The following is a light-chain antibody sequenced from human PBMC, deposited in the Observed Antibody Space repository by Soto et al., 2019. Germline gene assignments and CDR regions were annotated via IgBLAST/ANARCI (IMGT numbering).Light chain of an antibody. CDR1: SSNIGGNS. Sequence: QSVLTQPPSGSAAPGQKVTISCSGSSSNIGGNSVSWYQQLPGTAPKLLIYDDNKRPSGIPDRFSGSKYGTSATLGITGFQTGDEADYYCGSWDSSLSAYVFGTGTKVTAL. CDR3: GSWDSSLSAYV. CDR2: DDN. J-gene: IGLJ1*01. V-gene: IGLV1-51*01.